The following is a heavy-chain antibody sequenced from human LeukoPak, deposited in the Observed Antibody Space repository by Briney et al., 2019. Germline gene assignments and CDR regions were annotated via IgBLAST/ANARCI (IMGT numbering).Heavy chain of an antibody. J-gene: IGHJ4*02. CDR3: AKKSGFVSSWVDY. CDR1: GFTFSSYA. Sequence: GGSLRLSCAVSGFTFSSYAMHWVRQAPGKGLEYVSAISSNGGSTYYANSVKGRFTISRDNSKNTLYLQMNSLRAEDTAVYLCAKKSGFVSSWVDYWGQGTLVTVSS. CDR2: ISSNGGST. V-gene: IGHV3-64*01. D-gene: IGHD6-13*01.